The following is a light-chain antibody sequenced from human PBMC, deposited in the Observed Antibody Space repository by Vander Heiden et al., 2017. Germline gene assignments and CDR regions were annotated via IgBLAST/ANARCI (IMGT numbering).Light chain of an antibody. CDR1: HTVRNY. J-gene: IGKJ2*01. CDR3: QQGYNTPWT. V-gene: IGKV1-39*01. Sequence: DIQLTQSPSSLSASVGDRVTITCRTSHTVRNYLNWYQQKPGEAPKLLIYAASNLQSGVPSRFSGSGSDTDFTLTLSSLQPEDFATYYCQQGYNTPWTFGQGTKLEIK. CDR2: AAS.